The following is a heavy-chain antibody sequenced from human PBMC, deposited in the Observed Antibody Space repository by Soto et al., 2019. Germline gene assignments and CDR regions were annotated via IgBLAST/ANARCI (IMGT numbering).Heavy chain of an antibody. Sequence: SVKVSCKASGGTFSSYAISWVRQAPGQGLEWMGGIIPIFGTANYAQKFQGRVTITADESTSTAYMELSSLRSEDTAVYYCATIVATIYSYARSETFDYWGQGTLVTVSS. D-gene: IGHD5-12*01. CDR1: GGTFSSYA. V-gene: IGHV1-69*13. CDR2: IIPIFGTA. CDR3: ATIVATIYSYARSETFDY. J-gene: IGHJ4*02.